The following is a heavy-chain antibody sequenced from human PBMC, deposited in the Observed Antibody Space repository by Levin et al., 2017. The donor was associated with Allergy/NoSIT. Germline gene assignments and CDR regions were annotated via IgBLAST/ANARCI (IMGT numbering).Heavy chain of an antibody. V-gene: IGHV1-2*02. CDR2: INPNSGGS. J-gene: IGHJ5*02. CDR3: ARDYRRITMVRGVIITGYWFDP. D-gene: IGHD3-10*01. Sequence: ASVKVSCKASGYTFTGYYMHWVRQAPGQGLEWMGWINPNSGGSNYVQKFQGRATMPSDTSISTAYMELSRLRSDDTAVYYCARDYRRITMVRGVIITGYWFDPWGQGTLVTVSS. CDR1: GYTFTGYY.